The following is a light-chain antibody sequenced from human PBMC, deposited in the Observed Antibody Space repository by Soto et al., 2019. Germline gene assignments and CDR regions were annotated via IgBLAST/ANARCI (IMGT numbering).Light chain of an antibody. CDR1: SGSIASNY. CDR2: EDN. CDR3: QSYDSSNVV. Sequence: FMLTQPHSVSESPGKTVTISCTRSSGSIASNYVQWYQQRPGSAPTTVIYEDNQRPSGVPDRFSGSIDSSSNSASLTISGLKTEDGADYYCQSYDSSNVVFGGGTKLTVL. J-gene: IGLJ2*01. V-gene: IGLV6-57*04.